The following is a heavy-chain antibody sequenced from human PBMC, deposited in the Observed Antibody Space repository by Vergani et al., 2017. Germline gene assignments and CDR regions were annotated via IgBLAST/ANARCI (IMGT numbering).Heavy chain of an antibody. CDR1: GFSFGDYA. CDR2: IRNKAYGGTT. Sequence: EVQLVESGGGLVPPGRSLRLSCAASGFSFGDYAMTWVRQAPGKGLEWVAFIRNKAYGGTTEYAASVKGRFTISRDDSKRLAYLQLSGLKTEDTAVYFCSRGRGYSFCYSDYWGQGTLVPVSS. J-gene: IGHJ4*02. CDR3: SRGRGYSFCYSDY. V-gene: IGHV3-49*04. D-gene: IGHD5-18*01.